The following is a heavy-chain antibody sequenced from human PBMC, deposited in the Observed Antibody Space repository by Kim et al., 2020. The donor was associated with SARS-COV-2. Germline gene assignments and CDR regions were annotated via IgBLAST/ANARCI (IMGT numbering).Heavy chain of an antibody. J-gene: IGHJ4*02. D-gene: IGHD2-15*01. CDR2: ISYDGSET. CDR1: AFTFSDFG. Sequence: GGSLRLSCAASAFTFSDFGIHWVRQAPGKGLEWVAVISYDGSETYYADSVKGRFTISRDNSKNTLYLQINSLRPEDTAVYYCAKDLAYCSGGTCYGWYWGQGTLVTVSS. CDR3: AKDLAYCSGGTCYGWY. V-gene: IGHV3-30*18.